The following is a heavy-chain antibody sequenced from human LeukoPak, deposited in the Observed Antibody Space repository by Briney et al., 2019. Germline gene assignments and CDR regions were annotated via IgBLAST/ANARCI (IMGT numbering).Heavy chain of an antibody. J-gene: IGHJ6*02. D-gene: IGHD3-3*01. CDR3: AREQSIFGANYYGIDV. CDR1: GGTFSSYA. V-gene: IGHV1-69*13. Sequence: ASVKVSCKASGGTFSSYAISWVRQAPGQGLEWMGGVMPTIGTANYAQKFQGRLTITADESTTTVYMELRGLRSEDTAVYYCAREQSIFGANYYGIDVWGQGTTVTVSS. CDR2: VMPTIGTA.